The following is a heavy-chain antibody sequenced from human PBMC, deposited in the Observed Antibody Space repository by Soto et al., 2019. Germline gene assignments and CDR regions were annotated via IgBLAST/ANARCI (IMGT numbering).Heavy chain of an antibody. CDR2: TIRVFGTP. CDR3: ARVRHCSSASCSIEKNYFGMDV. Sequence: QVQLVQSGAEVKQPGSSVRVSCQASGGTFRNSAVSWVRQAPGQGLEWMGGTIRVFGTPNYAQKFQGRVTITADESTAYMELRSLRSGDTAVYYCARVRHCSSASCSIEKNYFGMDVWGQGTPVTVSS. CDR1: GGTFRNSA. J-gene: IGHJ6*02. V-gene: IGHV1-69*01. D-gene: IGHD2-2*01.